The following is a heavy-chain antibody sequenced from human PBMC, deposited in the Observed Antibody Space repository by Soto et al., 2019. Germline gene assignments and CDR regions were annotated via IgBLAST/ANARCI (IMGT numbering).Heavy chain of an antibody. J-gene: IGHJ6*02. V-gene: IGHV4-34*01. CDR3: ARQSGPAYRYVMDV. Sequence: QMQLQQWGAGLLKASETLSLTCSVSGGSFSGYYLAWMRQPPGKGLEWIGEINHAGSTKYHPSLKSRVVLSVDLSNTHFSLRLSSVTAADSAVYYCARQSGPAYRYVMDVWGQGITVTFSS. CDR2: INHAGST. D-gene: IGHD4-4*01. CDR1: GGSFSGYY.